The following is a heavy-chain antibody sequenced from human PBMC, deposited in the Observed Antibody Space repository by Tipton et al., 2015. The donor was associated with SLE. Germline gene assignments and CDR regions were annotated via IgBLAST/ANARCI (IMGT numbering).Heavy chain of an antibody. Sequence: SLRLSCAASGFTFSRYWMSWVRQAPGKGLEWVSSISSSGNYVYYADSVKGRFAVSRDYAKNSLYLQMNRLRAEDTAVYYCAHLGYCSSTSCYLGALGYWGQGTQVTVSS. V-gene: IGHV3-21*01. CDR2: ISSSGNYV. D-gene: IGHD2-2*01. J-gene: IGHJ4*02. CDR1: GFTFSRYW. CDR3: AHLGYCSSTSCYLGALGY.